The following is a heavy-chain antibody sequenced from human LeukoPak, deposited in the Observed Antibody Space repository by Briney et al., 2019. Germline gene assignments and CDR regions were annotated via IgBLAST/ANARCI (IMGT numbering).Heavy chain of an antibody. D-gene: IGHD3-22*01. CDR2: IYYSGST. CDR3: ASGHYDSSGYYYPFDY. Sequence: SETLSLTCTVSGGSISSSSYYWGWIRQPTGKGLEWIGSIYYSGSTYYNPSLKSRVTISVDTSKNQVSLRLSSVTAADTAVYYCASGHYDSSGYYYPFDYWGQGTLVTVSS. J-gene: IGHJ4*02. CDR1: GGSISSSSYY. V-gene: IGHV4-39*01.